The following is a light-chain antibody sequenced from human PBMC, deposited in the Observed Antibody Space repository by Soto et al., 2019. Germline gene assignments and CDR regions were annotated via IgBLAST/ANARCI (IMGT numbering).Light chain of an antibody. CDR2: KAS. Sequence: DIQMTQSPSTLSASVGDRVTITCRASQSISSWLAWYQQKPGKAPKLLIYKASSLESGVPSRFSGSGSGTGFTLTISSLQPDDFATYYCQQYNSYSITFGGGTKVDIK. J-gene: IGKJ4*01. V-gene: IGKV1-5*03. CDR3: QQYNSYSIT. CDR1: QSISSW.